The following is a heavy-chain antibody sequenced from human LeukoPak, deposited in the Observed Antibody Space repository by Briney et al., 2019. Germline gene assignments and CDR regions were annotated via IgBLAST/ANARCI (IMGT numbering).Heavy chain of an antibody. Sequence: PGGSLRLSCAASGFTFSDYGMHRVRQAPGKGLEWVAFTRYDGTIHHYRGSVEGRSIISRDNSMNTLYLQMNSLRTGDMAVYYCVKDQAGGWGQGTLVTVSA. CDR3: VKDQAGG. D-gene: IGHD6-19*01. CDR1: GFTFSDYG. CDR2: TRYDGTIH. V-gene: IGHV3-30*02. J-gene: IGHJ4*02.